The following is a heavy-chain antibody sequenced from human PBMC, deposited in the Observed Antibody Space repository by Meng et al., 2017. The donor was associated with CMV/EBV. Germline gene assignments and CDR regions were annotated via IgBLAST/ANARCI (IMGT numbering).Heavy chain of an antibody. CDR3: VRGDYSGYDRPGYGMDV. CDR1: GYTSTSYY. D-gene: IGHD5-12*01. V-gene: IGHV1-46*01. CDR2: INPSGGST. J-gene: IGHJ6*02. Sequence: ASVKVSCKASGYTSTSYYMHWVRQAPGQGLEWMGIINPSGGSTSYAQKFQGRVTMTRDTSTSTVYMELSSLRSEDTAVYYCVRGDYSGYDRPGYGMDVWGQGTTVTVSS.